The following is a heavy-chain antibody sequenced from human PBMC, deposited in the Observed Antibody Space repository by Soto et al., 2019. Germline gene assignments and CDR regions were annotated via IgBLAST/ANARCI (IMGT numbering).Heavy chain of an antibody. J-gene: IGHJ6*03. CDR2: IYYSGIT. CDR1: GGSIRSSSYY. V-gene: IGHV4-39*01. Sequence: QLQLQESGPGLVKPSETLSLTCTVSGGSIRSSSYYWGWIRQPPGKGLEWIGSIYYSGITYYNPSLKSRVTISVDTSKNQFSLKLSSVTAADTAVYYCARRDLYYYYMDVWGKGTTVTVSS. CDR3: ARRDLYYYYMDV.